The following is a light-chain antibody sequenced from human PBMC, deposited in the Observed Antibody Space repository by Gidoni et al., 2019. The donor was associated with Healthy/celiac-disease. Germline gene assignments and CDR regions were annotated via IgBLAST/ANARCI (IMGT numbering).Light chain of an antibody. CDR3: QSYDNSLSGHVV. J-gene: IGLJ2*01. V-gene: IGLV1-40*01. CDR1: RSNLGAGYD. Sequence: QSVLPQPPSVSGAPGHRVTIPFIGSRSNLGAGYDVHWYQQLPGAAPKLLIYGNSNRRSGGTDQFSGAKSGTSAAPAITGLQAEEEADYYCQSYDNSLSGHVVFGGGTKRTVL. CDR2: GNS.